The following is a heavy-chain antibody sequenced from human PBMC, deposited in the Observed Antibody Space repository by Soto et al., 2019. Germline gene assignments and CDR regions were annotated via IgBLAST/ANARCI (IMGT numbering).Heavy chain of an antibody. Sequence: EVQLLESGGGLVQPGRSLRLSCAASGFTFSSYAMSWVRQAPGKGLEWVSAISGSGGTTYYADSVKGRFTISRDHSKNTLFLQMNSLRAEDTAVYYCAKFFVETGGSSGWPWSFHYWGQGTLVTVSS. CDR2: ISGSGGTT. CDR3: AKFFVETGGSSGWPWSFHY. V-gene: IGHV3-23*01. J-gene: IGHJ4*02. D-gene: IGHD6-25*01. CDR1: GFTFSSYA.